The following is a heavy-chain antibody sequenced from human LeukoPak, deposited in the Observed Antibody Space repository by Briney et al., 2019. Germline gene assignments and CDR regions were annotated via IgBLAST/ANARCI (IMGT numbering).Heavy chain of an antibody. CDR2: IYTSGST. CDR1: GGSISSYY. Sequence: SETLSLTCTVSGGSISSYYWSWIRQPAGEGLEWIGRIYTSGSTNYNPSLKSRVTMSVDTSKNQFSLKLRSVTAADTAVYYCARLTGYSSESWFDPWGQGTLVTVSS. V-gene: IGHV4-4*07. J-gene: IGHJ5*02. CDR3: ARLTGYSSESWFDP. D-gene: IGHD3-9*01.